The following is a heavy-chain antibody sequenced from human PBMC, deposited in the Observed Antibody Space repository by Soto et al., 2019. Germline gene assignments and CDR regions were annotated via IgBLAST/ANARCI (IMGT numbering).Heavy chain of an antibody. D-gene: IGHD3-22*01. V-gene: IGHV3-7*03. CDR3: ARDRGYYYDSSGYRTLDY. Sequence: GGSLRLSCAASGFTFSSYWMSWVRQAPGKGLEWVANIKQDGSEKYYVDSVKGRFTISRDNAKNSLYLQMNSLRAEDTAVYYCARDRGYYYDSSGYRTLDYWGQGTLVTVSS. CDR1: GFTFSSYW. CDR2: IKQDGSEK. J-gene: IGHJ4*02.